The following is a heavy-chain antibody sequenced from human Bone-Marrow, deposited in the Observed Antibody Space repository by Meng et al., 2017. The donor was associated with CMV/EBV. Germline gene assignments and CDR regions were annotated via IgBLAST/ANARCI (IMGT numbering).Heavy chain of an antibody. J-gene: IGHJ6*02. Sequence: GESLKISCKGSGYSFTSYWIGWVRQMPGKGLEWMGIIYPGDSDTRYSPSFQGQVTISADKSISTAYLQWSSLKASDTAMYYCARLNSNPAGGYYGMDVWGQGTTVTVSS. D-gene: IGHD4-11*01. V-gene: IGHV5-51*01. CDR1: GYSFTSYW. CDR2: IYPGDSDT. CDR3: ARLNSNPAGGYYGMDV.